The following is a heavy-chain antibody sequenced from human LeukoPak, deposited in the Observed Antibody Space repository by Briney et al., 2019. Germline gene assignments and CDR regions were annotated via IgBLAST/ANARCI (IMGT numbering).Heavy chain of an antibody. Sequence: GGSLRLSCAASGFTFSSYGMHWVRQAPGKGLEWVAFIRYDGSNKYYADSVKGRFNISRDNSKNTLYLQMNSLRAGDTAVYYCARYSSVGTPGDYWGQGTLVTVSS. CDR3: ARYSSVGTPGDY. CDR2: IRYDGSNK. J-gene: IGHJ4*02. D-gene: IGHD6-19*01. CDR1: GFTFSSYG. V-gene: IGHV3-30*02.